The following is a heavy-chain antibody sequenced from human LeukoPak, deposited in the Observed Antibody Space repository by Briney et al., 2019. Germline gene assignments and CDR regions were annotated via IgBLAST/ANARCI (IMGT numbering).Heavy chain of an antibody. CDR2: ISGSGDST. J-gene: IGHJ4*02. V-gene: IGHV3-23*01. CDR3: AHGSMYQLDY. D-gene: IGHD2-2*01. Sequence: GGSLRLSCAASGFTFSSYAMTWVRQAPGKGLEWVSTISGSGDSTYYADSVKGRFTISRDNSKNTLYLQMNSLRAEDTAVYYCAHGSMYQLDYWGQGTLVTVSS. CDR1: GFTFSSYA.